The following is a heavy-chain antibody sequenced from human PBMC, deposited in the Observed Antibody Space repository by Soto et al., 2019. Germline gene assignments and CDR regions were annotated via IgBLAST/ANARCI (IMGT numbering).Heavy chain of an antibody. Sequence: SETLSLTCTVSGGSISSSSYYWGWIRQPPGKGLEWIGSIYYSGSTYYNPSLKSRVTISVDTSKNQFSLKLSSVTAADTAVYYCARLWFVLELPEYYYGMDVWGQGTTVTVSS. CDR1: GGSISSSSYY. CDR2: IYYSGST. V-gene: IGHV4-39*01. CDR3: ARLWFVLELPEYYYGMDV. D-gene: IGHD1-7*01. J-gene: IGHJ6*02.